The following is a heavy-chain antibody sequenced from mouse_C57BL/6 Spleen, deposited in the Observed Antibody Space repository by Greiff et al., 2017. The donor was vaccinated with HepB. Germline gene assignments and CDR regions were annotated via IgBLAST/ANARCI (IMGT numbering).Heavy chain of an antibody. D-gene: IGHD3-3*01. V-gene: IGHV1-82*01. CDR1: GYAFSSSW. J-gene: IGHJ2*01. CDR2: IYPGDGDT. CDR3: ANGGTWFDY. Sequence: QVQLQQSGPELVKPGASVKISCKASGYAFSSSWMNWVKQRPGKGLEWIGRIYPGDGDTNYNGKFKGKATLTADKSSSTAYMQLSSLTSEDSAVYFYANGGTWFDYWGQGTTLTVSS.